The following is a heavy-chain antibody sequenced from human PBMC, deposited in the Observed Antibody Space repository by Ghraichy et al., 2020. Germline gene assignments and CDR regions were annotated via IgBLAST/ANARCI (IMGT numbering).Heavy chain of an antibody. CDR3: AKLSRSGGFRNYVDY. J-gene: IGHJ4*02. CDR1: GFTFSNYA. V-gene: IGHV3-23*01. CDR2: VSSGGGTT. Sequence: GGSLRLSCAASGFTFSNYAMNWVRQAPGKGLEWVSAVSSGGGTTYYADSVKGRFTISRDNSNNTVYLQMNSLGAEDTAIYYCAKLSRSGGFRNYVDYWGQGTLVTVSS. D-gene: IGHD2-15*01.